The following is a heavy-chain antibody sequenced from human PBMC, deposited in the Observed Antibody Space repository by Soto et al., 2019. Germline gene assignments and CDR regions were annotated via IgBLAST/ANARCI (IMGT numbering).Heavy chain of an antibody. CDR3: ARLGYCSGGSCYGFGY. D-gene: IGHD2-15*01. CDR2: ISYDGSNK. V-gene: IGHV3-30*03. Sequence: QVQLVESGGGVVQPGRSLRLSCVASGFTFSSYGMHWVRQAPGKGLEWVAVISYDGSNKYYADSVKGRFTISRDNSKNTLYLQMNSLRAEDTAVYYCARLGYCSGGSCYGFGYWGQGTLVTVSS. CDR1: GFTFSSYG. J-gene: IGHJ4*02.